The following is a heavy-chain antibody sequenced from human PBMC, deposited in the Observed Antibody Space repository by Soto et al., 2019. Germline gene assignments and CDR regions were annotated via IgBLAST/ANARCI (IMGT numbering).Heavy chain of an antibody. CDR3: AKDPASAAGTFFDYLYLMDV. V-gene: IGHV3-30*18. CDR2: ISPDGGNK. CDR1: AFTLRSYG. J-gene: IGHJ6*03. Sequence: QVQLVESGGGAVQPGRSLRLSCTASAFTLRSYGMHWVRQAPGKGLEWVAVISPDGGNKYYADSVRGRFTISRDNSKNMLYRQLNRLRAAYPAVYYCAKDPASAAGTFFDYLYLMDVWGKGTTVTVSS. D-gene: IGHD6-13*01.